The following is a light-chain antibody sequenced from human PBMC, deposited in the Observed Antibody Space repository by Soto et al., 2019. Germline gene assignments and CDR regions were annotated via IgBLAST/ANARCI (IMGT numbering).Light chain of an antibody. CDR2: AAS. Sequence: DIPMTQSPSSLSASVGDRVTITCRASQSISSFVNWYQQKPGKAPNLLIYAASRLQSGVPSRFSGSGAGTDFTLTISSLQPEDFATYYCQQSYSPLRTFGGGTKVEVK. J-gene: IGKJ4*01. V-gene: IGKV1-39*01. CDR1: QSISSF. CDR3: QQSYSPLRT.